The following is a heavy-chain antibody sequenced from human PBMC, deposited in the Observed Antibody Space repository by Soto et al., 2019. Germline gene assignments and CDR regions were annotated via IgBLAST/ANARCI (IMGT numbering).Heavy chain of an antibody. D-gene: IGHD1-1*01. CDR3: ARGYRSGTQTYYFDC. V-gene: IGHV1-69*12. CDR1: GGTFSSYA. Sequence: QVQLVQSGAEVKKPGSSVKVSCKASGGTFSSYAISWVRQAPGQGLEWMGGIIPIFGTANYAQKFQGRVTITVDESTSTAYLELSSLRSEDTAVYYCARGYRSGTQTYYFDCWGQGTLVTVSS. CDR2: IIPIFGTA. J-gene: IGHJ4*02.